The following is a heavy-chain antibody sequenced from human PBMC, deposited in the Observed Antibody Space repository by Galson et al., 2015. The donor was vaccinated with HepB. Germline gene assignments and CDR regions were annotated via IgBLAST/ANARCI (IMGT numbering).Heavy chain of an antibody. D-gene: IGHD6-19*01. V-gene: IGHV3-11*06. CDR2: ISSSSSYT. J-gene: IGHJ6*02. Sequence: SLRLSCAASGFIFNDYYMSWIRQAPGKGLEWVPYISSSSSYTDYADSVKGRFTISRDSAKNSLYLQMNSLRAEDTAVYYCARAYRSGRSVGYYSYYGMDVWGQGTTVTVSS. CDR1: GFIFNDYY. CDR3: ARAYRSGRSVGYYSYYGMDV.